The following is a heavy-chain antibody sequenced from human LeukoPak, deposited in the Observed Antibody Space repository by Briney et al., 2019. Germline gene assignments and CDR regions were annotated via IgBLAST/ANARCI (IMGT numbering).Heavy chain of an antibody. J-gene: IGHJ3*02. CDR1: GSSISSSSYY. CDR2: IYYSGST. V-gene: IGHV4-39*01. Sequence: SETLSLTCTVSGSSISSSSYYWGWIRQPPGKGLEWIGSIYYSGSTYYNPSLKSRVTISVDTSKNQFSLKLSSVTAADTAVYYCARLAIVVAREGAFDIWGQGTMVTVSS. CDR3: ARLAIVVAREGAFDI. D-gene: IGHD3-22*01.